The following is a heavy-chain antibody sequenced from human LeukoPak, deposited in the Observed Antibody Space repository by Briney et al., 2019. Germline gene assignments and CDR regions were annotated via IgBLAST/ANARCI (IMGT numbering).Heavy chain of an antibody. V-gene: IGHV3-23*01. CDR2: ISASGGST. J-gene: IGHJ4*02. Sequence: PGGSLRLSCAASGFTFSSYAMSWVRQAPGKGLEWISAISASGGSTYYADTLKGRVTISRDTSKNTLYLQLNSLRAEDTAVYYCAKDFLFPGDYFDYWGQGTLVTVSS. CDR3: AKDFLFPGDYFDY. D-gene: IGHD2/OR15-2a*01. CDR1: GFTFSSYA.